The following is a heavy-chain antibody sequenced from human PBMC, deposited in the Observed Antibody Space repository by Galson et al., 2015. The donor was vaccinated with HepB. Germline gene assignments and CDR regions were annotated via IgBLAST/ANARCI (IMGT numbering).Heavy chain of an antibody. CDR2: FDSDINDDGDR. V-gene: IGHV1-24*01. CDR3: ATMFNWGLVD. D-gene: IGHD7-27*01. CDR1: GYILSEIS. Sequence: SVKVSCKVSGYILSEISMDWVRQAPGKGLEWVGGFDSDINDDGDRNYAQKFKGRVTMTEDTSTDTAYMELSGLTSDDTAMYYCATMFNWGLVDWGQGTLVTVSS. J-gene: IGHJ4*02.